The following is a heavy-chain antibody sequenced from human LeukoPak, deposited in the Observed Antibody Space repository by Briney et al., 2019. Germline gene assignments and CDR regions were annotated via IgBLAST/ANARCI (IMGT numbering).Heavy chain of an antibody. V-gene: IGHV4-39*01. CDR2: IYYSGST. CDR3: ARGRHPVVVVPAWFDP. D-gene: IGHD2-2*01. CDR1: GGSISSSSYY. Sequence: PSETLSLTCTVSGGSISSSSYYWGWIRQPPGKGLEWIGSIYYSGSTYYNPSLKSRVTISVDTSKNQFSLKLSSVTAADTAVYYCARGRHPVVVVPAWFDPWGQGTLVTVSS. J-gene: IGHJ5*02.